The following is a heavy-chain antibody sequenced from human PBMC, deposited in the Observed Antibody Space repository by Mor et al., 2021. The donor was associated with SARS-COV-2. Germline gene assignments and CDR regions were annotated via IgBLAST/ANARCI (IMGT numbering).Heavy chain of an antibody. J-gene: IGHJ4*02. Sequence: TMSVDTSKNQFSLKLSSVTAADTAVYYCARGSLTIFGVVFDYWGQGTLVTVSS. D-gene: IGHD3-3*01. V-gene: IGHV4-4*06. CDR3: ARGSLTIFGVVFDY.